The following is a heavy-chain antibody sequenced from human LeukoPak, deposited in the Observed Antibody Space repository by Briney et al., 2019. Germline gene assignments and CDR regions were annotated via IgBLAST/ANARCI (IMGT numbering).Heavy chain of an antibody. CDR2: IYYSGST. Sequence: SETLSLTCTVSGGSISSSSYYWGWIRQPPGKGLEWIGSIYYSGSTYYNPSLKSRVTISVDTSKNQFSLKLSSVTAADTAVYYCARDQGKGGYGYWGQGTLVTVSS. J-gene: IGHJ4*02. D-gene: IGHD5-12*01. V-gene: IGHV4-39*02. CDR3: ARDQGKGGYGY. CDR1: GGSISSSSYY.